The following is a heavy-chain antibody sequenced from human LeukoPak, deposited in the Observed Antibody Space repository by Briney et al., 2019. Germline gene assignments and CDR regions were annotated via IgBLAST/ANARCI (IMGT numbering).Heavy chain of an antibody. Sequence: SETLSLTCAVYGGSLSGYYWSWIRQPPGKGLEWIGEINHSGSTNYNPSLKSRVTISVDTSKNQFSLKLSSVTAADTAVYYCARGVRITMVRGVISPMDVWGKGATVTVS. V-gene: IGHV4-34*01. CDR1: GGSLSGYY. CDR2: INHSGST. CDR3: ARGVRITMVRGVISPMDV. J-gene: IGHJ6*03. D-gene: IGHD3-10*01.